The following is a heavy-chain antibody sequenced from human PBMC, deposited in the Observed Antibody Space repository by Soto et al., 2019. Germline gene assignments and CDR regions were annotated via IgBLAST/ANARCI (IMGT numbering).Heavy chain of an antibody. CDR2: IYYIGNT. J-gene: IGHJ4*02. Sequence: SETLSLTCSVSGGSISSSNYYWAWIRHPPGKGLDWIGSIYYIGNTYYNPSLKSRVTMSVDTSKNQFSLKETSVTAADTALYYGASEARTNGCNYDYWGQGTLVTVSS. D-gene: IGHD6-6*01. V-gene: IGHV4-39*01. CDR3: ASEARTNGCNYDY. CDR1: GGSISSSNYY.